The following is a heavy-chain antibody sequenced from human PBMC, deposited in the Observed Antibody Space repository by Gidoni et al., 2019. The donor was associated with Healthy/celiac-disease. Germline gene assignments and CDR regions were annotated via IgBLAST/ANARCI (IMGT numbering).Heavy chain of an antibody. Sequence: QVQLQESGPGLVKPSQTLSLTCTVSGGSISSGGSYWSWIRQHPGKGLEWIGYIYYSGSTYYNPSLKSRVTISVDTSKNQFSLKLSSVTAADTAVYYCARHRRYSYGELDSAGYGSALDYWGQGTLVTVSS. CDR3: ARHRRYSYGELDSAGYGSALDY. V-gene: IGHV4-31*03. CDR2: IYYSGST. J-gene: IGHJ4*02. D-gene: IGHD5-18*01. CDR1: GGSISSGGSY.